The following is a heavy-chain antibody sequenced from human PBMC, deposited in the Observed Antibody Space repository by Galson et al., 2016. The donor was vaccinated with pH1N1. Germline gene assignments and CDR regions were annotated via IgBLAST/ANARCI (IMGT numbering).Heavy chain of an antibody. D-gene: IGHD2-2*01. Sequence: SLRLSCAASGFTFTTYSMSWVRQAPGKGLEWVSYINNRGNIMYYADSVKGRFTISRDNAKNSLYLQMNSLRAEDTAIYYCARDQAFNVPHQLDFWGQGSLVTVSS. CDR3: ARDQAFNVPHQLDF. V-gene: IGHV3-48*04. CDR1: GFTFTTYS. J-gene: IGHJ4*02. CDR2: INNRGNIM.